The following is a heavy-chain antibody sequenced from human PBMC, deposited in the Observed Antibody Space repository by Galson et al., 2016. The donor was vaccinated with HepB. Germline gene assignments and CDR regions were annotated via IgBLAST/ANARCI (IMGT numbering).Heavy chain of an antibody. D-gene: IGHD6-19*01. J-gene: IGHJ4*02. CDR3: ARQGMIQAAGIDY. CDR2: IYPGDSDT. Sequence: QSGAEVKKPGESLKISCKGSGYTFTNYWIGWVRQMPGKGLEWMGIIYPGDSDTRYSPSFQGQVTISADKSTSTAYLQWSSLKASGSAMYYCARQGMIQAAGIDYWGQGAMVTVSS. V-gene: IGHV5-51*01. CDR1: GYTFTNYW.